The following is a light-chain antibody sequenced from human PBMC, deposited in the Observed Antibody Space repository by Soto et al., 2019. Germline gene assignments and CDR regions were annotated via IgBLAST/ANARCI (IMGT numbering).Light chain of an antibody. Sequence: EIVMTQSPATLSVSPGERATLSCRASQSVSSNLAWYQQKPGQAPRLLIYGASTRATGIPARFSDSGSGTKFTLTISGLQSEDFAVYYCQQYNNWPPPLTFGGGTKVEIK. J-gene: IGKJ4*01. V-gene: IGKV3-15*01. CDR2: GAS. CDR1: QSVSSN. CDR3: QQYNNWPPPLT.